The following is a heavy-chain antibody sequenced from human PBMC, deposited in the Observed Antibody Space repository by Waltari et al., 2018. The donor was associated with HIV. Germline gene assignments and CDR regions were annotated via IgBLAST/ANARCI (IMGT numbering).Heavy chain of an antibody. V-gene: IGHV1-3*04. Sequence: QVQLVQSGAEMRKPGASVKVSCTASKYTFASYGIQWLRQAPGQRLEWMGWINTGDGSTKYSQKFQGRVTITRDTSASTAYMQLSSLRSEDTAIYYCARELRFDIVFDYWGQGTLVTVSS. CDR1: KYTFASYG. CDR3: ARELRFDIVFDY. CDR2: INTGDGST. J-gene: IGHJ4*02. D-gene: IGHD5-12*01.